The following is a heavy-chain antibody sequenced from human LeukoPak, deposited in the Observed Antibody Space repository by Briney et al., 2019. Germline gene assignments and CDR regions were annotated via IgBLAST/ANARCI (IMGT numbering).Heavy chain of an antibody. CDR3: ARGEWFRYGYGCFDP. J-gene: IGHJ5*02. CDR1: GGSISSHY. Sequence: SETLSLTCTVSGGSISSHYWSWIRQPPGKGLEWIGYIYYSGSTNYNPSLKSRVTISVDTSKNQFSLKLSPVTAADTAVYYCARGEWFRYGYGCFDPWGQGTLVTVSS. D-gene: IGHD3-3*01. V-gene: IGHV4-59*11. CDR2: IYYSGST.